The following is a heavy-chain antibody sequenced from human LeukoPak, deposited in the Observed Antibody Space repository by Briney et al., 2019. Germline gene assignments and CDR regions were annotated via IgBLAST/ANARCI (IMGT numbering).Heavy chain of an antibody. CDR2: IYYSGST. V-gene: IGHV4-39*01. CDR3: ARQEWLVLDY. J-gene: IGHJ4*02. D-gene: IGHD6-19*01. Sequence: PSETLSHTCTVSGGSISSSSYYWGWIRQPPGKGLEWIGSIYYSGSTYYNPSLKSRVTISVDTSKNQFSLKLSSVTAADTAVYYCARQEWLVLDYWGQGTLVTVSS. CDR1: GGSISSSSYY.